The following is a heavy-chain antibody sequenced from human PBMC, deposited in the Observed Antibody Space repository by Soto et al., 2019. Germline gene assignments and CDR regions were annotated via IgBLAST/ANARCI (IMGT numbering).Heavy chain of an antibody. Sequence: SETLSLTCTVSGGSVSSGSYYWSWIRQPPGKGLEWIGYIYYSGSTNYNPSLKSRVTISVDTSKNQFSLKLSSVTAADTAVYYCARDRGRQLWFDFDYWGQGTLVTVSS. D-gene: IGHD5-18*01. CDR2: IYYSGST. V-gene: IGHV4-61*01. CDR1: GGSVSSGSYY. CDR3: ARDRGRQLWFDFDY. J-gene: IGHJ4*02.